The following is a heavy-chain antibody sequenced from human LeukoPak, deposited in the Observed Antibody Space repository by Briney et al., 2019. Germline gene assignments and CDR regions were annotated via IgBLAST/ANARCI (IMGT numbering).Heavy chain of an antibody. CDR3: ARAGDYGGSGSDY. J-gene: IGHJ4*02. CDR1: GFTFSIYE. V-gene: IGHV3-48*03. Sequence: PGGSLRLSCAASGFTFSIYEMSWVRQVPGKGLEWVSSISSSGSTIYYAGSVKGRFTISRDNAKNSLYLQVNSLRPADTAVYHCARAGDYGGSGSDYWGQGTLVTVSS. CDR2: ISSSGSTI. D-gene: IGHD4-23*01.